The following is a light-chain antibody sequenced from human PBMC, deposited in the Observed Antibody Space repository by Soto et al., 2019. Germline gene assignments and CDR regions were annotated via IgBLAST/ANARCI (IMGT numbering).Light chain of an antibody. CDR3: QSYDSSLTVWV. CDR1: SSNTGAGYD. V-gene: IGLV1-40*01. J-gene: IGLJ3*02. Sequence: QSVLTQPPSVSGAPGQRVTISCTGSSSNTGAGYDVHWYQQLPGTVPKLLIYAKSNRPSGVPDRFSGSKSGTSASLAITGLQAEDEADYYCQSYDSSLTVWVFGGGTKLTVL. CDR2: AKS.